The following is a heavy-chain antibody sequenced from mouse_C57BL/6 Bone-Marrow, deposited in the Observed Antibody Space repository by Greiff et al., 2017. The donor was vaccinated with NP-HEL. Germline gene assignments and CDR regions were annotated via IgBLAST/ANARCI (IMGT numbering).Heavy chain of an antibody. CDR2: IWSGGST. Sequence: VQLVESGPGLVQPSQSLSITCTVSGFSLTSYGVHWVRQSPGKGLEWLGVIWSGGSTDYNAAFMSRLSITKDNSKSQVFFKMNSLQADDTAIYYCAKNLWDYDGFAYWGQGTLVTVSA. CDR1: GFSLTSYG. V-gene: IGHV2-5*01. CDR3: AKNLWDYDGFAY. J-gene: IGHJ3*01. D-gene: IGHD2-4*01.